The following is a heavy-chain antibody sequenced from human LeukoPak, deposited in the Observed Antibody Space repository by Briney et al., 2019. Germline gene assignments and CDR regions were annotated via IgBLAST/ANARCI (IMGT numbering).Heavy chain of an antibody. V-gene: IGHV3-9*01. CDR2: ITWNSGSV. CDR1: GFKFDEYA. D-gene: IGHD3-3*01. CDR3: AKDGAIFGVPIARGGMDV. J-gene: IGHJ6*02. Sequence: GGSLRLSCAASGFKFDEYAMHWVRQVPGQGLEWVSGITWNSGSVGYADSVRGRFTISRDNAKNSLYLQMNSLRPEDTALYYCAKDGAIFGVPIARGGMDVWGQGTTVTVSS.